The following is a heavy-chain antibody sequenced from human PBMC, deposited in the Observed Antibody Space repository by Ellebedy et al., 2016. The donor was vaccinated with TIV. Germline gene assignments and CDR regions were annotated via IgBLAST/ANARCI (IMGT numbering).Heavy chain of an antibody. V-gene: IGHV4-34*01. D-gene: IGHD2-2*01. J-gene: IGHJ6*02. CDR2: INHSGST. CDR3: ARGVVVPALSMDV. CDR1: GGSFSGYY. Sequence: SETLSLXCAVYGGSFSGYYWSWIRQPPGKGLEWIGEINHSGSTNYNPSLKSRVTISVDTSKNQFSLKLSSVTAADTAVYYCARGVVVPALSMDVWGQGTTVTVSS.